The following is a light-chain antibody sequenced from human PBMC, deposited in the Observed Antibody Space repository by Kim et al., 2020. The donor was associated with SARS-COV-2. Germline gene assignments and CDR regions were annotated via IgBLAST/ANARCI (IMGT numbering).Light chain of an antibody. V-gene: IGKV3-20*01. CDR1: HEITSDY. CDR2: SVS. CDR3: HHYGDSLWS. Sequence: SPGEGATLSCRANHEITSDYLAWYQQRPGQAPRLLIYSVSTRAAGITDRFSGSGSGTDFTLTISWLEPEDFAVYYCHHYGDSLWSFGRGTKVEVK. J-gene: IGKJ1*01.